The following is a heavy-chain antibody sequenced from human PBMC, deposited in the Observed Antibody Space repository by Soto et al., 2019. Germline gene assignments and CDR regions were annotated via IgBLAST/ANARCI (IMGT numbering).Heavy chain of an antibody. CDR2: IYYSGST. D-gene: IGHD5-12*01. V-gene: IGHV4-39*07. CDR1: GGSVSSSSCY. CDR3: ASFLVANTYWYFDL. Sequence: PSETLSLTCTVSGGSVSSSSCYWGWIRQPPGKGLEWIGSIYYSGSTYYNPSLKSRVTISVDRSKNQFSLKLSSVTAADTAVYYCASFLVANTYWYFDLWGRGTLVTVS. J-gene: IGHJ2*01.